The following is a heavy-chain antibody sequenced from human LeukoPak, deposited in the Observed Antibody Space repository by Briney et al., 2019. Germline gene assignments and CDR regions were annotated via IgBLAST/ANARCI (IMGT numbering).Heavy chain of an antibody. CDR2: ISAYNGNT. V-gene: IGHV1-18*01. J-gene: IGHJ6*02. CDR3: ARCIVVVPAAIHSTEYYYYYYGMDV. CDR1: GYTFTSYC. D-gene: IGHD2-2*02. Sequence: GASVKVSCKASGYTFTSYCISWVRQAPGQGLEWMGWISAYNGNTNYAQKLQGRVTMTTDTSTNTAYMELRSLRSDDTAVYYCARCIVVVPAAIHSTEYYYYYYGMDVWGQGTTVTVSS.